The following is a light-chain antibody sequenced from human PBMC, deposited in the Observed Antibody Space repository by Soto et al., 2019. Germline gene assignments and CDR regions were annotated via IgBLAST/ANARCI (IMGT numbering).Light chain of an antibody. CDR2: ADT. CDR3: QSYDPSLSVYV. V-gene: IGLV1-40*01. Sequence: QSVLTQPPSASGAPGQRVTISCTGSSSNIGARLYVHWYQQVPGTAPKLLIYADTNRPSGVPDRFSGSRSGTAASLAITGLRAEDGAYFYCQSYDPSLSVYVFGTGTKLTGL. J-gene: IGLJ1*01. CDR1: SSNIGARLY.